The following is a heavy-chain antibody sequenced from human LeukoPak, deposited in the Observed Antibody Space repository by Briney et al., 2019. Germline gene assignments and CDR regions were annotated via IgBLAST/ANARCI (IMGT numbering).Heavy chain of an antibody. D-gene: IGHD6-19*01. V-gene: IGHV1-2*02. CDR2: INPNSGGT. J-gene: IGHJ1*01. CDR1: GYTFTGYY. CDR3: AREEVSGWTYHHEYFQH. Sequence: ASVKVSCKASGYTFTGYYMHWVRQAPGQGLEWMGWINPNSGGTNYAQKFQGRVTMTRDTSISTAYMELSRLRSDDTAVYYCAREEVSGWTYHHEYFQHWGQGTLVTVSS.